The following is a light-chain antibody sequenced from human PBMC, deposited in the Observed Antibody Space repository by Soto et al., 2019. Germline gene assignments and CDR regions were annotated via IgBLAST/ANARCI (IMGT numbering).Light chain of an antibody. Sequence: EIVMTQSPATLSVSPGERATLSCRASQSVSSNLAWYQQKPGQAPRLLISGASTRVTGIAASFSGSGSGTEFTLTISSLQSADFAVYYCQQYNNWPPTFGQGTKLEIK. J-gene: IGKJ2*01. CDR3: QQYNNWPPT. V-gene: IGKV3-15*01. CDR1: QSVSSN. CDR2: GAS.